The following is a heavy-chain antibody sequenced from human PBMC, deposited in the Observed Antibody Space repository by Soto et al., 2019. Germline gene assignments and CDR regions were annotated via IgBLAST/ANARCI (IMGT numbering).Heavy chain of an antibody. CDR2: ISATGGGT. CDR3: AKDRRAGGNSAFYFDF. V-gene: IGHV3-23*01. Sequence: CGCVRQAVASAEILYRDEARSWISQAPGKGLEWVSLISATGGGTYYADSVKGRFTISRDNSHNTLYLQVHSLTAEDTAVYYCAKDRRAGGNSAFYFDFWGQGAQVTVSS. CDR1: EILYRDEA. D-gene: IGHD3-16*01. J-gene: IGHJ4*02.